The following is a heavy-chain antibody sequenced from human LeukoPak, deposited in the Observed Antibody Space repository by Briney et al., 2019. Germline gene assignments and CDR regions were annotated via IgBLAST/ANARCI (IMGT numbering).Heavy chain of an antibody. CDR1: GFTFSSYA. CDR3: ARELQHVVPTAIPFSYYGMDV. CDR2: ISYDGSNK. V-gene: IGHV3-30*04. D-gene: IGHD2-2*01. J-gene: IGHJ6*04. Sequence: GRSLRLSCAASGFTFSSYAMHWVCQAPGRGLECVAVISYDGSNKYNAHSVKGGFTISRDNSKNTSYLQMTSLRAQDTAMYYGARELQHVVPTAIPFSYYGMDVWGKGTTGTASS.